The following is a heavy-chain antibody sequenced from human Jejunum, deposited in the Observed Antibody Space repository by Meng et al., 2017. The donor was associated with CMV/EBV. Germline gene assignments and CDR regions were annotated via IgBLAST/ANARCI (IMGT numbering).Heavy chain of an antibody. CDR3: AVGYDSRKVVY. Sequence: CVVSGLTASISHMTWVRQAPGKGLEWVSVICTGDTTHYADFVKGRFTISRDDSKNILYLQMNSLRAEDTALYYCAVGYDSRKVVYWGQGTLVTVSS. D-gene: IGHD3-3*01. CDR1: GLTASISH. CDR2: ICTGDTT. V-gene: IGHV3-53*01. J-gene: IGHJ4*02.